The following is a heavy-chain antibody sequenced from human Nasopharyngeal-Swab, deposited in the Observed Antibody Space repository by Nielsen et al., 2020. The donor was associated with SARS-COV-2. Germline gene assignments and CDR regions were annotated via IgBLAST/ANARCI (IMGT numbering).Heavy chain of an antibody. D-gene: IGHD3-3*01. V-gene: IGHV3-74*01. CDR2: INSDGSST. J-gene: IGHJ4*02. CDR3: AKDARYDFWSGYYFDY. Sequence: GESLKISCAASGFTFSSYWMHWVRQAPGKGLVWVSRINSDGSSTNYADSVKGRFTISRDNAKNTLYLQMNSLRAEDTAVYYCAKDARYDFWSGYYFDYWGQGTLVTVSS. CDR1: GFTFSSYW.